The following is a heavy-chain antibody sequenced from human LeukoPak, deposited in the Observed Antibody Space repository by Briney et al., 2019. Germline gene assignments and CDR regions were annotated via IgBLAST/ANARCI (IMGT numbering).Heavy chain of an antibody. CDR1: GFTFSSYA. CDR3: AKDREYSYVYDAFDV. J-gene: IGHJ3*01. D-gene: IGHD3-16*01. Sequence: GGSLRLSCAASGFTFSSYAMSWVRQAPGKGLEWVSGMSGSGGSTYYADSVKGRFTISRDNSKNTLYLQMNTLRAEDTAVYYCAKDREYSYVYDAFDVWGQGTLVTVSS. V-gene: IGHV3-23*01. CDR2: MSGSGGST.